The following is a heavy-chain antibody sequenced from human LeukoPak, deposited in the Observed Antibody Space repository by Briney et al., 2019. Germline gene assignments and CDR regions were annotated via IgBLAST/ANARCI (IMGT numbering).Heavy chain of an antibody. CDR3: ARGNYDFWSGYPVDY. CDR2: INPNSGGT. D-gene: IGHD3-3*01. Sequence: ASVKVSCKAAGYTFTGYYMHWVRQAHGQGLEWMGWINPNSGGTNYAQKFQGRVTMTRDTSISTAYMELSRLRSDDTAVYYCARGNYDFWSGYPVDYWGQGTLVTVSS. CDR1: GYTFTGYY. J-gene: IGHJ4*02. V-gene: IGHV1-2*02.